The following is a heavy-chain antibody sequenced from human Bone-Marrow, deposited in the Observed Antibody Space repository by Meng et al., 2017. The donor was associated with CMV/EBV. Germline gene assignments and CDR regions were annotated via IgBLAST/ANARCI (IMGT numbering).Heavy chain of an antibody. D-gene: IGHD4-17*01. CDR1: EYTFSGYY. Sequence: ASVKVSCKASEYTFSGYYIYWVRQAPGQGLEWMGWINPNNGITNYAQKFQGRVTMTRDTSITTAYMEVSSLRSDDTAVYYCARDSSDTTMTTPYYFHSWGQGTLVTVSS. CDR3: ARDSSDTTMTTPYYFHS. V-gene: IGHV1-2*02. CDR2: INPNNGIT. J-gene: IGHJ4*02.